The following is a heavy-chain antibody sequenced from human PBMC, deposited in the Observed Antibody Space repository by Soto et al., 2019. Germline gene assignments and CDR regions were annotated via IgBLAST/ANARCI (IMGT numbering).Heavy chain of an antibody. Sequence: QVQLVQSGDEVKKPGASVKVSCKASGYIFVNYGIAWVRQAPGQGREWMGLISTYTGNTSSATKIQVRLTMTTDTSTSKADMDLGSLTSDDTAVYYCVMVDNYVTPTPQDVWGQGTTVTVSS. CDR3: VMVDNYVTPTPQDV. CDR1: GYIFVNYG. CDR2: ISTYTGNT. J-gene: IGHJ6*02. D-gene: IGHD3-16*01. V-gene: IGHV1-18*01.